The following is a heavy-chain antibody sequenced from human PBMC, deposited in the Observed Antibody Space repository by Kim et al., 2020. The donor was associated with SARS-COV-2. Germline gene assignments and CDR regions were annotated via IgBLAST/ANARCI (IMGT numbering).Heavy chain of an antibody. V-gene: IGHV4-59*08. Sequence: SETLSLTCTVSGGSISSYYLSWIRQPPGKGLEWIGYIYYSGSTNYNPSLESRVIISVDTSKNHFSLKLSSVTAADTAVYYCGRSPASRLSITMVVVVRPDAFDIWGQGTMVTVSS. CDR1: GGSISSYY. D-gene: IGHD3-22*01. CDR2: IYYSGST. J-gene: IGHJ3*02. CDR3: GRSPASRLSITMVVVVRPDAFDI.